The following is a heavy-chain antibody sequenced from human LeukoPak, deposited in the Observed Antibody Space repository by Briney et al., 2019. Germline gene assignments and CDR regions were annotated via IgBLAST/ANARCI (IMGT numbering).Heavy chain of an antibody. J-gene: IGHJ4*02. CDR3: ARDGVVTMELDS. CDR2: IYPSGNT. D-gene: IGHD3-3*01. CDR1: GGSMSSSY. V-gene: IGHV4-4*07. Sequence: SETLSLTCTVSGGSMSSSYWSWIRQPAGKGLEWIGRIYPSGNTNYNPSLKSRLTISLDTSKNQFSLNLKSATAADTAMYYCARDGVVTMELDSWGQGTLVTVSS.